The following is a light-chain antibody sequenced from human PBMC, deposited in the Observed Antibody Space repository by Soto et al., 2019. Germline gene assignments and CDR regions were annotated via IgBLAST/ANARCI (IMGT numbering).Light chain of an antibody. Sequence: DIVLTQSPLSLPVTPGEPASISCRSSQSLLHMDWYLQKPGQSTQLLIYLGSIRASGVPDRFSGSGSGTDFTLKITRVEAEDVGVYYCMQAIQAPRTFGLGTKVEIK. CDR3: MQAIQAPRT. V-gene: IGKV2-28*01. CDR2: LGS. CDR1: QSLLH. J-gene: IGKJ1*01.